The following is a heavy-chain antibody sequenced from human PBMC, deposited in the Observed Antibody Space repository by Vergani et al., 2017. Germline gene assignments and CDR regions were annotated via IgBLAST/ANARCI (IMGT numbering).Heavy chain of an antibody. J-gene: IGHJ6*02. CDR2: ISGSGGNT. V-gene: IGHV3-23*01. Sequence: EVQLLESGGNLIQPGGSRRLSCGASGFTFSSYAMTWVRLAPGKGLKWVSAISGSGGNTFYTDSVKGRFTISRDNSKDTLYLQMNSLRVEDTAIYYCAKARDPNCKGGNCYSYYYGLDLWGQGTTVTVSS. CDR1: GFTFSSYA. CDR3: AKARDPNCKGGNCYSYYYGLDL. D-gene: IGHD2-21*01.